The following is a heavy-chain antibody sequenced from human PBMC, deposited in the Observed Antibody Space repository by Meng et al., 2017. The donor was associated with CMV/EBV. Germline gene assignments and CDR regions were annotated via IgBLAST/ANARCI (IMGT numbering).Heavy chain of an antibody. Sequence: SETLSLTCTVSGGSISSYYWSWIRQPPGKGLEWIGYIYYSGSTNYNPSLKSRVTISVDTSENQFSLKLSSVTAADTAVYYCARSRGNNCGGDCYDFDYWGQGTLVTVSS. CDR3: ARSRGNNCGGDCYDFDY. CDR1: GGSISSYY. V-gene: IGHV4-59*01. CDR2: IYYSGST. D-gene: IGHD2-21*01. J-gene: IGHJ4*02.